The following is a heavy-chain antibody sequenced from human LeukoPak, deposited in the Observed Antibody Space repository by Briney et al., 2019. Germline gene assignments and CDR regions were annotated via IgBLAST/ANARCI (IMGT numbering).Heavy chain of an antibody. Sequence: PGESLKISCKSSGYSFTSYWIGWVRQMPGKGLEWMGIIYPGDSDTRYSPSFQGQVTISADKSISTAYLQWSSLKASDTAMYYCARHRQLRRYYYYYMDVWGKGTTVTVSS. V-gene: IGHV5-51*01. CDR2: IYPGDSDT. CDR1: GYSFTSYW. CDR3: ARHRQLRRYYYYYMDV. D-gene: IGHD6-13*01. J-gene: IGHJ6*03.